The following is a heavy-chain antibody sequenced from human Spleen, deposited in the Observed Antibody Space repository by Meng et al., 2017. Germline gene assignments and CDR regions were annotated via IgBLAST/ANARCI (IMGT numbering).Heavy chain of an antibody. Sequence: GESLKISCAASGFTFSNYGMHWVRHAPGKGLEWVAVIWYDGTNKYYVDSVKGRFTISRDNSKNTLYLQMNSLRAEDTALYYCARKPGEYYYGMDVWGQGTTVTVSS. CDR1: GFTFSNYG. CDR2: IWYDGTNK. V-gene: IGHV3-33*01. CDR3: ARKPGEYYYGMDV. D-gene: IGHD1-14*01. J-gene: IGHJ6*02.